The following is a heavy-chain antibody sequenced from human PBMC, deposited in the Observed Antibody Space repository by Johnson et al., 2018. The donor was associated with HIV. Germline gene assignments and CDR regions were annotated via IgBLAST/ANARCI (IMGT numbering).Heavy chain of an antibody. CDR3: AKDLDLFQRAFDI. CDR1: GFTFSSYA. J-gene: IGHJ3*02. D-gene: IGHD3-3*01. V-gene: IGHV3-23*04. CDR2: ISGSGGST. Sequence: VQLVESGGGLVQPGESLRLSCEASGFTFSSYAMSWVRQAPGKGLEWVSAISGSGGSTYYADSVKGRFTISRDNSKNTLYLQMNSLRAEDTAVYYCAKDLDLFQRAFDIWGQGTMVTVSS.